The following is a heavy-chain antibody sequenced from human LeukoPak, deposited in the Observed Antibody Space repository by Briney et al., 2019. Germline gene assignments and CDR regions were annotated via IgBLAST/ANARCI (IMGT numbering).Heavy chain of an antibody. D-gene: IGHD3-22*01. J-gene: IGHJ1*01. V-gene: IGHV3-23*01. CDR3: AIMHGYYDGSGYWVQ. CDR2: ITPNADRT. Sequence: GGSLRLSCAASGFTFGSYGMSWVRQAPGKGLEWVSVITPNADRTSYADSVEGRFTISRDNPRNTLYMQMNSLRDEDTALYYCAIMHGYYDGSGYWVQWGQGTLVTVSS. CDR1: GFTFGSYG.